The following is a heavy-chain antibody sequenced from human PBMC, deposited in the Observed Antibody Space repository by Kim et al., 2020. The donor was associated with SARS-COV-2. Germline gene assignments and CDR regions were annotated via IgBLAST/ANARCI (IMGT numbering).Heavy chain of an antibody. V-gene: IGHV6-1*01. CDR3: ARDLSLRGSGSSKYYYCYYGMDV. D-gene: IGHD3-10*01. Sequence: SQTLSLTCAISGDSVSSNSAAWNWIRQSPSRGLVWLGRTYYRSKWYNGYAVSVKSRITINPDTSKNQFSLQLNSVTPEDTAVYYCARDLSLRGSGSSKYYYCYYGMDVWGQGTTVTVSS. CDR1: GDSVSSNSAA. J-gene: IGHJ6*02. CDR2: TYYRSKWYN.